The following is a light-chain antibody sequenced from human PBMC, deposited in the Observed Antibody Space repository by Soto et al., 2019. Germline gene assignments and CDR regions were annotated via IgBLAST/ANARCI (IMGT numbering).Light chain of an antibody. V-gene: IGKV1-33*01. CDR1: QNITNN. Sequence: DIQMTHSPSSLSASIGDRVTITCQASQNITNNLSWYQQKPGKAPNLLIYHASKLAKGVTSRFSGSGSGTDFSFIITSLQREDLATYYCQQYYGLPPLTFGQGTRLENK. J-gene: IGKJ5*01. CDR3: QQYYGLPPLT. CDR2: HAS.